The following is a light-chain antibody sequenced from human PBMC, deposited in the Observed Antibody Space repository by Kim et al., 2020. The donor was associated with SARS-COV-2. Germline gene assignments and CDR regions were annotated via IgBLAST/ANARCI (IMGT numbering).Light chain of an antibody. CDR2: RAS. V-gene: IGKV1-5*03. Sequence: DIQMTQSPSTLSASVGDRVTITCRASQTIRSWLAWYQQKPGEPPKLLIYRASILQRGVSSRFSGSGSGTEFTLSISSLQPDDFATYYCQQYDDYPMYTFGQGTKLEI. J-gene: IGKJ2*01. CDR3: QQYDDYPMYT. CDR1: QTIRSW.